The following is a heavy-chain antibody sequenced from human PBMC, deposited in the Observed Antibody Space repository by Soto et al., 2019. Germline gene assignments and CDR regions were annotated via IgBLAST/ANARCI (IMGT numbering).Heavy chain of an antibody. Sequence: EVQLVESGGGLLQPGGSLRLSCAASGFTFSSYSMNWVRQAPGKGLEWVSYISSSSSTIYYADSVKGRFTISRDNAKNSLYLQRNSLRDEETDVYYCARVGEQWLVVSNYHYYGMDVWGQGTTVTVSS. CDR1: GFTFSSYS. CDR3: ARVGEQWLVVSNYHYYGMDV. J-gene: IGHJ6*02. CDR2: ISSSSSTI. V-gene: IGHV3-48*02. D-gene: IGHD6-19*01.